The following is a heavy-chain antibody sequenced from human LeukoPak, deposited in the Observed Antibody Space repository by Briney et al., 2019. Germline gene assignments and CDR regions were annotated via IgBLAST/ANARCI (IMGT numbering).Heavy chain of an antibody. V-gene: IGHV4-30-4*08. D-gene: IGHD1-14*01. CDR1: GGPIISGDYY. Sequence: SQTLSLTCIVSGGPIISGDYYWSWIRQPPGKGLEGIGYIYHNGDTYYNPSLKSRVSISVDTSKNQFSLKLSSVTAADTAVYYCARETVIPSDAFDIWGQGTMVTVSS. J-gene: IGHJ3*02. CDR2: IYHNGDT. CDR3: ARETVIPSDAFDI.